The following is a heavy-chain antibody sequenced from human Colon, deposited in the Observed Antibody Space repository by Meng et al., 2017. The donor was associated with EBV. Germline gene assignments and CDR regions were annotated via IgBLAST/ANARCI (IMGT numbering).Heavy chain of an antibody. CDR3: AKGGGSCCFDY. V-gene: IGHV3-30*18. CDR1: GLSVSSYG. Sequence: LGVGGGWGCTAGSSVSISCEVSGLSVSSYGRHCVRPAPGEGLEWVAFISSDGGSDYYADSVKGRFTISRDNSKNTLSLQMNSLRAEGTAVYYCAKGGGSCCFDYWGQGTLVTVSS. J-gene: IGHJ4*02. D-gene: IGHD2-15*01. CDR2: ISSDGGSD.